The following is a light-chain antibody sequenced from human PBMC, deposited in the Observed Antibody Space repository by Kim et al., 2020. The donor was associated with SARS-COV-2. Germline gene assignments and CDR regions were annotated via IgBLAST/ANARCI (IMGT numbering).Light chain of an antibody. CDR3: QHRTTWPT. CDR1: QSVSNY. V-gene: IGKV3-11*01. CDR2: DAS. Sequence: EIVLTQSPVPLSLSPGERATLSCWASQSVSNYLAWYQHKPGQAPRLLIYDASNRATGTPARFSGSGSGTDFTLTISSLEPEDFAVYYCQHRTTWPTFGQGTRLEIK. J-gene: IGKJ5*01.